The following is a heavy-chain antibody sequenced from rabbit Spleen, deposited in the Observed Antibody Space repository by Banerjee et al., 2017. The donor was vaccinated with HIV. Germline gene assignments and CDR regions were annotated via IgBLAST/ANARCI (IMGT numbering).Heavy chain of an antibody. CDR3: ARDTSSSFSSYGMDL. CDR2: IAGGTSAFT. D-gene: IGHD1-1*01. CDR1: GFSFSNKVV. J-gene: IGHJ6*01. Sequence: QEQVLESGGGLVKPEGSLKLSCTASGFSFSNKVVMCWVRQAPGKGLEWIACIAGGTSAFTYSATWAKGRFTCSKTSSTTVTLQMTSLTAADTATYFCARDTSSSFSSYGMDLWGPGTLVTVS. V-gene: IGHV1S45*01.